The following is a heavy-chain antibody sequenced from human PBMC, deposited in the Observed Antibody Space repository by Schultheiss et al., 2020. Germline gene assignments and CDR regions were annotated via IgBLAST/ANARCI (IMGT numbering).Heavy chain of an antibody. CDR3: ARVKEYYYGSGSPIRLDHFDY. CDR1: GGTFSSYA. D-gene: IGHD3-10*01. CDR2: IIPIFGTA. J-gene: IGHJ4*02. V-gene: IGHV1-69*13. Sequence: SVKVSCKASGGTFSSYAISWVRQAPGQGLEWMGGIIPIFGTANYAQKFQGRVTITADESTSTAYMELSSLRSEDTAVYYCARVKEYYYGSGSPIRLDHFDYWGQGTLVTVSS.